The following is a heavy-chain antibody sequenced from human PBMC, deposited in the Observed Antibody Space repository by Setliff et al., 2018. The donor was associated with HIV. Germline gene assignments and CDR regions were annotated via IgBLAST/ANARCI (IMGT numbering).Heavy chain of an antibody. J-gene: IGHJ4*02. CDR2: ISAYNGNT. CDR3: ARVPGGDSPDY. CDR1: GYTFTSYG. V-gene: IGHV1-18*01. Sequence: ASVKVSCKDSGYTFTSYGISWVRQPPGQGLEWMGWISAYNGNTNYAQTLHVRVTMTKDTSTSTAYMELRSLRSDETAVYYCARVPGGDSPDYWGQGTLVTVSS. D-gene: IGHD4-17*01.